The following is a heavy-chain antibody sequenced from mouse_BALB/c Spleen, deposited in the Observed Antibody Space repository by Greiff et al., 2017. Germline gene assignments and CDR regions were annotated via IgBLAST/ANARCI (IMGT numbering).Heavy chain of an antibody. J-gene: IGHJ2*01. Sequence: QVQLQQSGAELVKPGASVKLSCKASGYTFTSYYMYWVKQRPGQGLEWIGEINPSNGGTNFNEKFKSKATLTVDKSSSTAYMQLSSLTSEDSAVYYCTRCAGNYDFDYWGQGTTLTVSS. D-gene: IGHD2-1*01. V-gene: IGHV1S81*02. CDR3: TRCAGNYDFDY. CDR1: GYTFTSYY. CDR2: INPSNGGT.